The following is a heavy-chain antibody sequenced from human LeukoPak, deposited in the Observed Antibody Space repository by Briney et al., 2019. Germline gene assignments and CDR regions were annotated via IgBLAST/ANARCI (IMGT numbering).Heavy chain of an antibody. J-gene: IGHJ4*02. D-gene: IGHD5-12*01. CDR3: AKDFFSGYDYRYYFDY. Sequence: GRSLRLSCAASGFTFSSYGMHWVRQAPGKGLEWVAVISYDGSNKYYADSVKGRFTISRDNSKNTLYLQMNSLRAEDTAVYYCAKDFFSGYDYRYYFDYWGQGTLVTVSS. V-gene: IGHV3-30*18. CDR1: GFTFSSYG. CDR2: ISYDGSNK.